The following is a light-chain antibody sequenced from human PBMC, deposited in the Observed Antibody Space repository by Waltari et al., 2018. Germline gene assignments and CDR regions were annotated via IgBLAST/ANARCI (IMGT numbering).Light chain of an antibody. CDR2: GAS. J-gene: IGKJ1*01. CDR3: QQYATSWT. V-gene: IGKV3-20*01. CDR1: QIVSSNY. Sequence: EIVLTQSPGTLSLSPGERATLSCRASQIVSSNYLAWYQQKPGQAPRLLIYGASSRATGIPDRFSGSGSGTDFTLTISRLEPEDFAVYYCQQYATSWTFGQWTKVEIK.